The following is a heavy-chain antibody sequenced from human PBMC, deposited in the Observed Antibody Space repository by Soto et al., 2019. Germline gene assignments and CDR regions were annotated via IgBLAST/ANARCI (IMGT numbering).Heavy chain of an antibody. D-gene: IGHD4-17*01. CDR3: ASGGDYSLLEAFDI. CDR1: GFTFSSYW. V-gene: IGHV3-7*01. CDR2: IKQDGSEK. Sequence: GGSLRLSCAASGFTFSSYWMSWVRQAPGKGLEWVANIKQDGSEKYYVDSVKGRFTISRDNAKNSLYLQMNSLRAEDTAVYYCASGGDYSLLEAFDIWGQGTMVTVSS. J-gene: IGHJ3*02.